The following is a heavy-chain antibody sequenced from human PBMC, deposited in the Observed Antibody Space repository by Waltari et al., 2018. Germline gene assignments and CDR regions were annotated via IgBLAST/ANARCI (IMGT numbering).Heavy chain of an antibody. CDR1: GFPFRSDG. Sequence: QVQLVESGGGVVQPGTSLRLSWAASGFPFRSDGMAWVRRAPGKGLEWVAVIWYDGSNKYYADSVKGRFTISRDNSKNTLYLQMNSLRAEDTAVYYCARDEDSSGYYYYGMDVWGQGTTVTVSS. CDR2: IWYDGSNK. J-gene: IGHJ6*02. V-gene: IGHV3-33*01. D-gene: IGHD3-22*01. CDR3: ARDEDSSGYYYYGMDV.